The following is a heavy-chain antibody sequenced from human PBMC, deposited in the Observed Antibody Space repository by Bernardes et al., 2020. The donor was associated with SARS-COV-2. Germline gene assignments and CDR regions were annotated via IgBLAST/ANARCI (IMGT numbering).Heavy chain of an antibody. J-gene: IGHJ6*02. CDR2: LSTYNGNT. CDR1: GYTCSIYG. V-gene: IGHV1-18*01. Sequence: ASVKVSCKASGYTCSIYGVSWVRQAPGQGLEWMGWLSTYNGNTIYAQKFQGRVTMTTDTSTSTVYMELRSLRSDDTAVYYCARGGGHITTFGMVTPYGMDVWGQGTTVTVSS. D-gene: IGHD3-3*01. CDR3: ARGGGHITTFGMVTPYGMDV.